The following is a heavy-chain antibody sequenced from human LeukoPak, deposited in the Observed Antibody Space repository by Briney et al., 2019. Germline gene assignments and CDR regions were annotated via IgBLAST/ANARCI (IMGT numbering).Heavy chain of an antibody. CDR2: ISGSGGST. D-gene: IGHD3-3*01. Sequence: GGSLRLSCAASGFTFSSYAMSWVRQTPGKGLEWVSSISGSGGSTNYADSVTGRFTISRGNSNNTLYLQMDSLRADDTAVYYCAKDGLRFFEWYLGYFDLWGRGTLVTVSS. J-gene: IGHJ2*01. CDR3: AKDGLRFFEWYLGYFDL. CDR1: GFTFSSYA. V-gene: IGHV3-23*01.